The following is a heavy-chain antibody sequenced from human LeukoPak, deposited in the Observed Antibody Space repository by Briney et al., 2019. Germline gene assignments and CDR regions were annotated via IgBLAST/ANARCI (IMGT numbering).Heavy chain of an antibody. D-gene: IGHD3-22*01. J-gene: IGHJ4*02. V-gene: IGHV1-46*01. CDR3: ARGHYYYDSSGYYYFDY. CDR2: SGGTT. Sequence: SGGTTTYAQKFQGRVTITRDTSTSTVYMELSSLRSEDTAVYYCARGHYYYDSSGYYYFDYWGQGTLVTVSS.